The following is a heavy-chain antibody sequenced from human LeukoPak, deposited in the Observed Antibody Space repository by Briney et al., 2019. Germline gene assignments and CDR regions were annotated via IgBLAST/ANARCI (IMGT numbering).Heavy chain of an antibody. V-gene: IGHV3-66*02. CDR1: GFTVSSNY. Sequence: TGGSLRLSCAASGFTVSSNYMSWVRQAPGKGLEWVSFIYSGGSTYYADSVKGRFTISRDNSKNTLYLQMNSLRAEDTAVYYCARVVVPAAIIISWFDPWGQGTLVTVSS. D-gene: IGHD2-2*01. J-gene: IGHJ5*02. CDR3: ARVVVPAAIIISWFDP. CDR2: IYSGGST.